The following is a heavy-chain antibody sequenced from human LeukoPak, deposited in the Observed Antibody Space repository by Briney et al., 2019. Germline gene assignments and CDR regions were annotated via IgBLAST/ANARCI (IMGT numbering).Heavy chain of an antibody. Sequence: ASVKVPCKASGYTFTSYDINWVRQATGQGLEWMGWMNPNSGNTGSAQRFQGRITMTRDTSISTAYMELSSLRFEDTAVYYCARGPLVRLPSSFDPWGQGTLVTVSS. D-gene: IGHD3-16*02. CDR2: MNPNSGNT. V-gene: IGHV1-8*01. CDR3: ARGPLVRLPSSFDP. CDR1: GYTFTSYD. J-gene: IGHJ5*02.